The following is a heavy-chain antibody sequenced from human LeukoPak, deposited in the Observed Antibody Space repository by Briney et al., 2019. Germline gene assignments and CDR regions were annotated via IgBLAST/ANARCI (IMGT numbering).Heavy chain of an antibody. CDR1: GFTFSSYA. Sequence: GGSLRLSCAASGFTFSSYAMHWVRQAPGKGLEWVAVISYDGDNKYYADSVKGRFTISRDDSKNTLYLQMNSLRAEDTAVYYCARERSSGYEYTFDIWGQGTMVTVSS. D-gene: IGHD5-12*01. CDR2: ISYDGDNK. CDR3: ARERSSGYEYTFDI. V-gene: IGHV3-30-3*01. J-gene: IGHJ3*02.